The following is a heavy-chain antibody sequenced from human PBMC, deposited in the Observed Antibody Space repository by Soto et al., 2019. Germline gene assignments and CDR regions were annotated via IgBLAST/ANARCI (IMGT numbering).Heavy chain of an antibody. J-gene: IGHJ6*02. V-gene: IGHV4-39*01. D-gene: IGHD5-12*01. Sequence: QLQLQESGPGLVKPSETLSLTCTVSGGSISSSSYYWGWIRQPPGKGLEWIGSIYYSGSTYYNPSLKSRVTISVDTSKNQFSLKLSSVTAADTAVYYCGCTNSGYDLPTYYYYGMDVWGQGTTVTVSS. CDR3: GCTNSGYDLPTYYYYGMDV. CDR1: GGSISSSSYY. CDR2: IYYSGST.